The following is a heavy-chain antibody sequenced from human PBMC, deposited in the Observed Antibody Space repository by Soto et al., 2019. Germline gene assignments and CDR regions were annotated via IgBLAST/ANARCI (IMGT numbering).Heavy chain of an antibody. J-gene: IGHJ5*02. CDR3: ARVIPGVEAWFDP. CDR1: GYTFTNFG. D-gene: IGHD2-2*01. V-gene: IGHV1-18*01. Sequence: QVQLVQSGAEVKKPGASVKVSCRASGYTFTNFGVTWVRRAPGQGLEWMGWISAYTDTANYAQKFQGRVTMTIDTSTSTAYMDLRSLTSDDTAVYYSARVIPGVEAWFDPWGQGTLVTVSS. CDR2: ISAYTDTA.